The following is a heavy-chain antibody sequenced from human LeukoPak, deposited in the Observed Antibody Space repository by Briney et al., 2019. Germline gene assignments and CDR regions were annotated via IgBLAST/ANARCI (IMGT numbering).Heavy chain of an antibody. V-gene: IGHV1-69*06. D-gene: IGHD3-22*01. Sequence: GASVKVSCKASGGTFSSYAISWVRQAPGQGLEWMGGIIPIFGTANYAQKFQGRVTITADKSTSTAYMELSRLRSDDTAVYYCARGSYYDSSGSFDYWGQGTLVTVSS. CDR3: ARGSYYDSSGSFDY. CDR2: IIPIFGTA. CDR1: GGTFSSYA. J-gene: IGHJ4*02.